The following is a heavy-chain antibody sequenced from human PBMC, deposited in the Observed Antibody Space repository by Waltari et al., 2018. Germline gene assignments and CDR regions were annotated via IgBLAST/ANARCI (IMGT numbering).Heavy chain of an antibody. V-gene: IGHV3-74*03. J-gene: IGHJ3*02. CDR1: GFNVNNFW. Sequence: EEQLVESGGGLVQPGGSLRLSCAASGFNVNNFWMHWVRQVPGKGLVGVSRMSNDGDDTAYADYVRGRFTIARDSAKNTAYLQMNSLTVDDTAVYYCERFRVVTAGDIWGQGTMVTVSS. CDR2: MSNDGDDT. D-gene: IGHD3-10*01. CDR3: ERFRVVTAGDI.